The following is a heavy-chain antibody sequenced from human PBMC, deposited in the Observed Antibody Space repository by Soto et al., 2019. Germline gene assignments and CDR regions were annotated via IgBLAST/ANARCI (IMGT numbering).Heavy chain of an antibody. J-gene: IGHJ4*02. Sequence: GESLKISCKGSGYSFTSYWISWVRQMPGKGLEWMGRIDPSDSYTNYSLSFQGHVTISADKSISTAYLQWSSLKASDTAMYYCARRNQSPSGSYSHWGQGTLVTVSS. CDR2: IDPSDSYT. CDR3: ARRNQSPSGSYSH. D-gene: IGHD1-26*01. V-gene: IGHV5-10-1*01. CDR1: GYSFTSYW.